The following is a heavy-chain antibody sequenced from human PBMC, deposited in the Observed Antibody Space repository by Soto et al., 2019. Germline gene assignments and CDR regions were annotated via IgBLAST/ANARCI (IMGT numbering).Heavy chain of an antibody. CDR2: ISPGSRYP. D-gene: IGHD2-15*01. CDR1: GFTFGDSY. V-gene: IGHV3-11*06. J-gene: IGHJ5*02. Sequence: GGFLRLSCAGSGFTFGDSYMSWIRQAPGKGLEWLSYISPGSRYPAYADSVKGRFTISRDNAKRSLYLQMMSLTAEDTAIYYCVRGGGGGLFDPWGQGTMVTVSS. CDR3: VRGGGGGLFDP.